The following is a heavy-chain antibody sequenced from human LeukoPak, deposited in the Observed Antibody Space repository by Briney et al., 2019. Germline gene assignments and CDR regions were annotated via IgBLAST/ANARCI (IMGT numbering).Heavy chain of an antibody. CDR2: IIPIFGTA. V-gene: IGHV1-69*13. CDR1: GGTFSSYA. Sequence: SVKVSCKASGGTFSSYAISWVRQAPGQGLEWMGGIIPIFGTANYAQKFQGRVTITADESTSTAYMELSSLRSEDTAVYYCARDSTIFGVVIGYYYYGMDVWGQGTTVTASS. J-gene: IGHJ6*02. CDR3: ARDSTIFGVVIGYYYYGMDV. D-gene: IGHD3-3*01.